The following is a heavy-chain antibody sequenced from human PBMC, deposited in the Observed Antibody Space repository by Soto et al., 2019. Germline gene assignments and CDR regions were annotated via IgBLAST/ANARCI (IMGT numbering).Heavy chain of an antibody. CDR2: INHSGST. CDR1: GGSFSGYY. J-gene: IGHJ5*02. D-gene: IGHD3-3*02. CDR3: VRRGRTSNGDWFDL. Sequence: SETLSLTCAFYGGSFSGYYWSWIRQPPGKGLEWIGEINHSGSTNYNPSLKSRVTISVDTSKNQFSLSLRSVTAADTAVYFCVRRGRTSNGDWFDLWGQGILVTVSS. V-gene: IGHV4-34*01.